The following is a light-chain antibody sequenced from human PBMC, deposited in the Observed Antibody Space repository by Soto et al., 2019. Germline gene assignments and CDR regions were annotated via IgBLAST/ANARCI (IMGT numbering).Light chain of an antibody. CDR2: EVT. V-gene: IGLV2-8*01. Sequence: QSALTQPPSASGSPGQSVTISCSATSSDVGGYNYVSWYQQHPGKAPKLIIYEVTKRPSGVPDRFSGSKSANTASLTVSGLQAEDEADYYCSSYGGSNNDVVFGGGTKLTVL. J-gene: IGLJ2*01. CDR1: SSDVGGYNY. CDR3: SSYGGSNNDVV.